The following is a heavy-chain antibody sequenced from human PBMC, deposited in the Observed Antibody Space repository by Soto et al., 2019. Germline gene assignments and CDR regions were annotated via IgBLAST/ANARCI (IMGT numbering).Heavy chain of an antibody. CDR3: ARDRAPYDFWSGPIHY. J-gene: IGHJ4*02. V-gene: IGHV1-18*01. D-gene: IGHD3-3*01. Sequence: ASVKVSCKASGYTFTSYGISWVRQAPGQGLEWMGWISAYNGNTNYAQKLQGRVTMTTDTSTSTAYMELRSLRSDDTAVYYCARDRAPYDFWSGPIHYWGQGTLVTVSS. CDR1: GYTFTSYG. CDR2: ISAYNGNT.